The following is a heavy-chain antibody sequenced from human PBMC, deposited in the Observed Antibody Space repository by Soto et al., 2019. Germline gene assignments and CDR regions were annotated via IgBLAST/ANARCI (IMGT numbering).Heavy chain of an antibody. CDR2: IYYSGST. Sequence: SETLSLTCTVSGGSISSYYWSWIRQPPGKGLEWIGYIYYSGSTNYNPSLKSRVTISVDTSKNQFSLKLSSVTAADTAVYYCAREIDPPAQHWFDPWGQGTLVTVSS. J-gene: IGHJ5*02. V-gene: IGHV4-59*01. CDR1: GGSISSYY. CDR3: AREIDPPAQHWFDP.